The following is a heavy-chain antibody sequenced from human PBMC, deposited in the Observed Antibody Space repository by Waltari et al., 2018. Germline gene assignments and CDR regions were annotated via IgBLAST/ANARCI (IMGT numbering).Heavy chain of an antibody. CDR1: GGSISSHY. J-gene: IGHJ4*02. CDR2: IYYSGST. V-gene: IGHV4-59*11. CDR3: ARDGGILTGYRGYFDY. Sequence: QVQLQESGPGLVKPSETLSLTCTVSGGSISSHYWSWIRQPPGKGLEWIGYIYYSGSTNYHPALKSRVTIAVDTSKNQFSLKLSSVTAADTAVYYCARDGGILTGYRGYFDYWGQGTLVTVSS. D-gene: IGHD3-9*01.